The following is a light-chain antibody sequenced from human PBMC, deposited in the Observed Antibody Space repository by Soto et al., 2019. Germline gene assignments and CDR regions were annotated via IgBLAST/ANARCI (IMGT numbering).Light chain of an antibody. CDR3: QSYDSSLSAYV. CDR1: SSNIGAGYD. J-gene: IGLJ1*01. CDR2: DNI. Sequence: QSALTQPPSVSGAPGQRVTISCTGSSSNIGAGYDVHWYQQLPGTAPKLLIYDNINRPSGVPDRFSGSTSGTSASLAITGLQADDEADYYCQSYDSSLSAYVFGTGTKLTVL. V-gene: IGLV1-40*01.